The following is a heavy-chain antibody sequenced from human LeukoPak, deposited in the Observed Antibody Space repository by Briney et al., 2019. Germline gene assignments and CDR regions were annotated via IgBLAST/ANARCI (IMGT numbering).Heavy chain of an antibody. V-gene: IGHV1-8*02. CDR3: ARVGSSSSDPDY. CDR1: GYTFTSYG. Sequence: ASVKVSCKASGYTFTSYGISWVRQAPGQGLEWMGWMNPNSGNTGYAQKFQGRVTMTRNTSISTAYMELSSLRSEDTAVYYCARVGSSSSDPDYWGQGTLVTVSS. J-gene: IGHJ4*02. D-gene: IGHD6-6*01. CDR2: MNPNSGNT.